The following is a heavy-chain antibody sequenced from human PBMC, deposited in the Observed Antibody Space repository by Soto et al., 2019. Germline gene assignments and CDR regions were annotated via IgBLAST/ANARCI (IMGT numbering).Heavy chain of an antibody. Sequence: EVQLVESGGGLVKPGGSLRLSCAASGFTFSNAWMSWVRQAPGKGLEWVGRIKSKTDGGTTDYAAPVKGRFTISRNDTNNTLYLQTNSLKTDATAVYYCTTLPLVYCSSTSCVNADFDYWGQGTLVTVSS. CDR1: GFTFSNAW. CDR3: TTLPLVYCSSTSCVNADFDY. D-gene: IGHD2-2*01. V-gene: IGHV3-15*01. CDR2: IKSKTDGGTT. J-gene: IGHJ4*02.